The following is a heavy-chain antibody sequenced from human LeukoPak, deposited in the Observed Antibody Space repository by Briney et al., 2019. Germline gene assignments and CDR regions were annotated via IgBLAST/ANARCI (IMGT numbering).Heavy chain of an antibody. Sequence: ASVKVSCKASGYTFTGYYMHWVRQAPGQGLEWMGWINPNSGGTNYAQKFQGRVTMTRDTSISTAYMELSSLRSDDTTVYYCARRRVYDILTSYAFDIWGQGTLVTVSS. CDR2: INPNSGGT. J-gene: IGHJ4*02. D-gene: IGHD3-9*01. CDR1: GYTFTGYY. V-gene: IGHV1-2*02. CDR3: ARRRVYDILTSYAFDI.